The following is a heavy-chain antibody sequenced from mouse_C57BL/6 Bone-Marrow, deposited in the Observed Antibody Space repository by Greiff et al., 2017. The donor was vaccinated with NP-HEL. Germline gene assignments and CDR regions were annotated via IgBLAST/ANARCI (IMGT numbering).Heavy chain of an antibody. D-gene: IGHD3-2*02. J-gene: IGHJ2*01. CDR3: ARGVPTAQATDY. V-gene: IGHV1-64*01. Sequence: QVQLKQPGAELVKPGASVKLSCKASGYTFTSYWMHWVKQRPGQGLEWIGMIHPNSGSTNYNEKFKSKATLTVDKSSSTAYMPLSSLTSEDSAVDYCARGVPTAQATDYWGQGTTLTVSS. CDR2: IHPNSGST. CDR1: GYTFTSYW.